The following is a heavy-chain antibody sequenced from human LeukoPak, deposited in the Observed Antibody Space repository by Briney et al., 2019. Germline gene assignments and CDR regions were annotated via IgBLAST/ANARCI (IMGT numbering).Heavy chain of an antibody. Sequence: PGGSLRLSRAASGFTVSSNYMSWVRQAPGKGLEWVSVIYSGGSTYYADSVKGRFTISRDNSKNTLYLQMNSLRAEDTAVYYCARRAYCGGDCYSGYFDYWGQGTLVTVSS. D-gene: IGHD2-21*01. CDR1: GFTVSSNY. V-gene: IGHV3-66*02. J-gene: IGHJ4*02. CDR2: IYSGGST. CDR3: ARRAYCGGDCYSGYFDY.